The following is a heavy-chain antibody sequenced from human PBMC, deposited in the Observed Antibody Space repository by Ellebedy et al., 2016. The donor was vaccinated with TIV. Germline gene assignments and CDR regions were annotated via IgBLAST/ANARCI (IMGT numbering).Heavy chain of an antibody. V-gene: IGHV3-7*01. CDR1: GFSFSSYW. CDR2: IKHDGREK. Sequence: PGGSLRLSCAASGFSFSSYWMTWVRQAPGKGLEWVANIKHDGREKWYVDSVKGRFTCSRDNAKNSLYLQMNSLRDEDTAVYYCARHVDTVDYWGQGTLVTVSS. D-gene: IGHD5-18*01. CDR3: ARHVDTVDY. J-gene: IGHJ4*02.